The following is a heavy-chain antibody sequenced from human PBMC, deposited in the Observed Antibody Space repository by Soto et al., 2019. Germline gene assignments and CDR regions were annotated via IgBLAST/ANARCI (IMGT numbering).Heavy chain of an antibody. CDR1: GGSISGYY. Sequence: QVQLQESGPGVVKPSETLSLTCTISGGSISGYYWTWIRQSPGKGLEYIGYIYSGNTNYNPSLNSRVTISVNTSKNHFSLQRSSVTAADTAVYYCGRLSSHGDYAYGGEGTLVTVSS. J-gene: IGHJ4*02. D-gene: IGHD4-17*01. CDR3: GRLSSHGDYAY. CDR2: IYSGNT. V-gene: IGHV4-59*08.